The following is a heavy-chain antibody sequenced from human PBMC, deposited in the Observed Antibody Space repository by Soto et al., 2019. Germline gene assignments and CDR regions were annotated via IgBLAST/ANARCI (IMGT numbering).Heavy chain of an antibody. Sequence: SETLSLTCTVSGGSISSYCWSWIRQPPGKGLEWIGYIYYSGSTNYNPSLKSRVTISVDTSKNQLSLKLSSVTAADTAVYYCASHPGTYGDYYFDYWGQGTLVTVSS. CDR1: GGSISSYC. J-gene: IGHJ4*02. D-gene: IGHD4-17*01. CDR2: IYYSGST. CDR3: ASHPGTYGDYYFDY. V-gene: IGHV4-59*01.